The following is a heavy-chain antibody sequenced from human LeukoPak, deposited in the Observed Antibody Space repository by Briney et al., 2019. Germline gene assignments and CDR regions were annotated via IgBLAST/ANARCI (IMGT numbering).Heavy chain of an antibody. D-gene: IGHD5-18*01. Sequence: GGSLRLSCAASGFTFSTYWMSWVRQAPGKGLEWVANIHQDGSDKYYVDSVKGRFTISRDNAKNSLYLQVNSLRAEDTAVYYCARGRYNYGYWGLGILVTVSS. CDR1: GFTFSTYW. V-gene: IGHV3-7*01. CDR2: IHQDGSDK. CDR3: ARGRYNYGY. J-gene: IGHJ4*02.